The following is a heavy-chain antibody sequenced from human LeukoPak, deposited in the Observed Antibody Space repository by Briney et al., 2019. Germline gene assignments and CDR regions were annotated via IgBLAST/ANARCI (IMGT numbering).Heavy chain of an antibody. CDR3: ARKGRITMVRGPTYYYYYYMVV. Sequence: SQTLSLTCAVYGGSFSVYYWIGIRHPPAKGLEGIGEINHSGSTKYNPSLTSRVPISVDTSKNQFSLKLSSVTAADTAVYYCARKGRITMVRGPTYYYYYYMVVWGKGTTVTISS. CDR1: GGSFSVYY. J-gene: IGHJ6*03. CDR2: INHSGST. D-gene: IGHD3-10*01. V-gene: IGHV4-34*01.